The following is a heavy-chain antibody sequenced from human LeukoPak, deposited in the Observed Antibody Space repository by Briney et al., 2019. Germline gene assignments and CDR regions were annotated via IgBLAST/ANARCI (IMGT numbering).Heavy chain of an antibody. CDR3: ARQAGWWELPRYYYYGMDV. D-gene: IGHD1-26*01. Sequence: SETLSLTCTVSGGPISSYYWSWIRQPPGKGLEWIGYIYYSGSTNYNPSLKSRVTISVDTSKNQFSLKLSSVTAADTAVYYCARQAGWWELPRYYYYGMDVWGQGTTVTVSS. J-gene: IGHJ6*02. CDR1: GGPISSYY. CDR2: IYYSGST. V-gene: IGHV4-59*08.